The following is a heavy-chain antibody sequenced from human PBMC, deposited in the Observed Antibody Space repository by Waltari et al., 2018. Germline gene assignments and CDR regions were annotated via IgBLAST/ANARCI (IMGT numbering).Heavy chain of an antibody. CDR3: ARVDPGYSSSGGWFDP. J-gene: IGHJ5*02. D-gene: IGHD6-13*01. Sequence: QVQLVQSGAEVKKPGASVKVSCKASGYTFTGYYMHWVRQAPGQGLEWMGRINPNSGGTNYAQKFQGRVTMTRDTSISTADMELSRLRSDDTAVYYGARVDPGYSSSGGWFDPWGQGTLVTVSS. CDR1: GYTFTGYY. V-gene: IGHV1-2*06. CDR2: INPNSGGT.